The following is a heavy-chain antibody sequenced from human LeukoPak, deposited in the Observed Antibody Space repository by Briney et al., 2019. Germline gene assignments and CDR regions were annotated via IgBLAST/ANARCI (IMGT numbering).Heavy chain of an antibody. Sequence: SQTLSLTCAISGDSVSSNSAAWNWIRQSPSRGLEWLGRTYYRSKWYNDYAVSVKSRITINPDTSKNQFSLQLNSVTPEDTAVYYCARDPKIKGSYGGAFDIWGQGAMVTVSS. CDR1: GDSVSSNSAA. J-gene: IGHJ3*02. CDR3: ARDPKIKGSYGGAFDI. CDR2: TYYRSKWYN. V-gene: IGHV6-1*01. D-gene: IGHD1-26*01.